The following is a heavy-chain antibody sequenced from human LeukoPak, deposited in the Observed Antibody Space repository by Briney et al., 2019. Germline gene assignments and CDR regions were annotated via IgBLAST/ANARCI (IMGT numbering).Heavy chain of an antibody. Sequence: TGGSLRLSCAASGFTFDDYAMHWVRQAPGKGLEWVSGISWNSGSIGYADSVKGRFTISRDNAKNSLYLQMNSLRAEDTALYYCAKDSYYGSGSYNSPFDYRGQGTLVTVSS. V-gene: IGHV3-9*01. CDR1: GFTFDDYA. CDR3: AKDSYYGSGSYNSPFDY. CDR2: ISWNSGSI. J-gene: IGHJ4*02. D-gene: IGHD3-10*01.